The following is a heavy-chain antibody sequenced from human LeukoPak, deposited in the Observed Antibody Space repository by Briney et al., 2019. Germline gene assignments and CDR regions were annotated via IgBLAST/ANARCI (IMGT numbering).Heavy chain of an antibody. Sequence: ASVKVSCKASGYTFTSYAMHWVRQAPGQRLEWMGWSNAGNGNTKYSQEFQGRVTITRDTSASTAYMELSSLRSEDMAVYYCASAEYGDYAFDIWGQGTMVTVSS. CDR1: GYTFTSYA. J-gene: IGHJ3*02. CDR3: ASAEYGDYAFDI. V-gene: IGHV1-3*02. D-gene: IGHD4-17*01. CDR2: SNAGNGNT.